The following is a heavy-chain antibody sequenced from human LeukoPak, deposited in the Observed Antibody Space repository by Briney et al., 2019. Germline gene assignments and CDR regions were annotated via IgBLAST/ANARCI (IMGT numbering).Heavy chain of an antibody. CDR2: INHSGST. D-gene: IGHD1-7*01. V-gene: IGHV4-34*01. CDR1: GGSFSGYY. Sequence: PSETLSLTCAVYGGSFSGYYWSWIRQHPGKGLEWIGEINHSGSTNYNPSLKSRVTISVDTSKNQFSLKLSSVTAADTAVYYCATNAVGTGTTPYYFDYWGQGTLVTVSS. J-gene: IGHJ4*02. CDR3: ATNAVGTGTTPYYFDY.